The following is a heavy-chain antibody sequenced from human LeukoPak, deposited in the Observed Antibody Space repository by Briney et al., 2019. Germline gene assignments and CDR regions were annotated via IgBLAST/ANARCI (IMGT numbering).Heavy chain of an antibody. D-gene: IGHD2-2*01. CDR3: ARISIVVVPGYFDY. CDR2: ISYSGST. Sequence: SETLSLTCTVSGGSISSSSYYWGWIRQPPGKGVEWVGTISYSGSTYYSPYLKSPVTVCVDTSKNQFSLKLRSVTAADTAVYYCARISIVVVPGYFDYWGQGTIVTVSS. V-gene: IGHV4-39*01. J-gene: IGHJ4*02. CDR1: GGSISSSSYY.